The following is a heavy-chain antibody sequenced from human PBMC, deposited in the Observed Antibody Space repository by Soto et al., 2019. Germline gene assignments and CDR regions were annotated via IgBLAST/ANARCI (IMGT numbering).Heavy chain of an antibody. CDR1: GDSVSSNSAA. J-gene: IGHJ6*03. Sequence: QVQLQQSGPGLVRPSQTLSLTCAISGDSVSSNSAAWNWIRQSPSRGLEWLGRTYYRSRWYNDYASSVKSRITVNPDTSKNQFSRHLNSVTPEDTAVDYCAGTTSLQWYYMDVWDKGTTVTVSS. CDR3: AGTTSLQWYYMDV. V-gene: IGHV6-1*01. CDR2: TYYRSRWYN. D-gene: IGHD1-7*01.